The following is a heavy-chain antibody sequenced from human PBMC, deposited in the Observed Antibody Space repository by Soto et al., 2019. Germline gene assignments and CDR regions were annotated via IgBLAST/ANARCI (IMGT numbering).Heavy chain of an antibody. D-gene: IGHD6-13*01. Sequence: VQLVESGGGLVQPGRSLRLSCAASGFTFDDYAMHWVRQVPGKGLEWVSGINWNRGSIGYADSVKGRFAISRDNAKNSLHLQMNSLRAEDTAFYYCVKDESINWYSGHFRHWGQGTLVTVSS. J-gene: IGHJ1*01. CDR3: VKDESINWYSGHFRH. CDR2: INWNRGSI. V-gene: IGHV3-9*01. CDR1: GFTFDDYA.